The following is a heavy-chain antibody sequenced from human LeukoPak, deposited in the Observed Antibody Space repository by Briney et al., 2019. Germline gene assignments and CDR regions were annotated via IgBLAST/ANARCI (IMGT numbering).Heavy chain of an antibody. Sequence: GESLKISCKGSGYSFTSYWIGWVRQMPGKGLEWMGIIYPGDSDTRYSPSFQGQVTISADKSISTAYLQWSSLKASDTAMYYCASGYSSSWYRPRGAFDIWGQGTMVTVSS. CDR2: IYPGDSDT. CDR3: ASGYSSSWYRPRGAFDI. V-gene: IGHV5-51*01. CDR1: GYSFTSYW. D-gene: IGHD6-13*01. J-gene: IGHJ3*02.